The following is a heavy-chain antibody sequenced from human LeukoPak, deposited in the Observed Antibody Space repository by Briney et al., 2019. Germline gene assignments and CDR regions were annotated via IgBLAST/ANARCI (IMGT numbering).Heavy chain of an antibody. D-gene: IGHD6-19*01. J-gene: IGHJ4*02. CDR2: ISSSSSYI. Sequence: GGSLRLSCAASGFTFSSYSMNWVRQAPGKGLEWVSSISSSSSYIYYADSVKGRFTISRDNAKNSLYLQMNSPRAEDTALYYCAKDVLDLYSSGWLPDYWGQGTLVTVSS. CDR1: GFTFSSYS. V-gene: IGHV3-21*04. CDR3: AKDVLDLYSSGWLPDY.